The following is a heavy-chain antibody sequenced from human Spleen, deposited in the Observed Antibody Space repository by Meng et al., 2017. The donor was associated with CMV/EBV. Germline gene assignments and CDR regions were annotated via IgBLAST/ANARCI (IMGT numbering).Heavy chain of an antibody. Sequence: TCTVASGPRDSGAYCWSWIRQHPEKGLEWIGYTYYDGTTHYNPSLRSRAAISVDTSKNQFSLRLNSVTAADTAVYYCARQAPDNWFDPWGQGALVTVSS. CDR2: TYYDGTT. J-gene: IGHJ5*02. CDR3: ARQAPDNWFDP. CDR1: SGPRDSGAYC. V-gene: IGHV4-31*03.